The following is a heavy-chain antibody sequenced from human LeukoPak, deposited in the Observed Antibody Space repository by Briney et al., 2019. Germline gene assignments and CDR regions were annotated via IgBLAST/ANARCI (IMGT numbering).Heavy chain of an antibody. Sequence: GGSLRLSCAAPGFTFTSNWMSWVRQAPGKGLEWVANIKQDGSDKCYVDSVKGRFTISRDNAKSSLYLQMNSLRDEDTAVYYCTRDTWFIGNWGQGTLVTVSS. V-gene: IGHV3-7*01. CDR1: GFTFTSNW. CDR2: IKQDGSDK. CDR3: TRDTWFIGN. J-gene: IGHJ4*02. D-gene: IGHD2-8*02.